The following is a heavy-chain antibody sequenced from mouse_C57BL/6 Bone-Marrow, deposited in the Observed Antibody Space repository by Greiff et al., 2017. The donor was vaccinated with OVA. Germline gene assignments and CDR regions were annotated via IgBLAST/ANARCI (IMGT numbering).Heavy chain of an antibody. CDR3: ARANWDERAYAMDY. Sequence: VQLQQSGAELARPGASVKLSCKASGYTFTSYGISWVKQRPGQGLEWIGEIYPRSGNTYYNEKFKGKATLTADKSSSTAYMELRSLTSEDSAVYFCARANWDERAYAMDYWGQGTSVTVSS. D-gene: IGHD4-1*02. CDR1: GYTFTSYG. V-gene: IGHV1-81*01. J-gene: IGHJ4*01. CDR2: IYPRSGNT.